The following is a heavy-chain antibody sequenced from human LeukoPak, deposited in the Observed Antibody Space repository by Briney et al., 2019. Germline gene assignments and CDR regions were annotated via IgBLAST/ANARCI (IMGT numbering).Heavy chain of an antibody. CDR1: GFTFSGSA. Sequence: GGSLRLSCAASGFTFSGSAMHWVRQASGKGLEWVGRIRSKADGETTDYASPVKGRFTISRDDSNNMVYLQMNSLKIEDTAVYYCAIDEPNYAPYDFDYWGQGTLVTVSS. D-gene: IGHD4/OR15-4a*01. J-gene: IGHJ4*02. V-gene: IGHV3-15*01. CDR2: IRSKADGETT. CDR3: AIDEPNYAPYDFDY.